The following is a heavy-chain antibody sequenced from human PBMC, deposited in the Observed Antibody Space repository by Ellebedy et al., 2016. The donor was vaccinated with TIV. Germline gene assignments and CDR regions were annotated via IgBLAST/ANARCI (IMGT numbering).Heavy chain of an antibody. J-gene: IGHJ4*02. V-gene: IGHV3-30*03. D-gene: IGHD3-10*01. CDR3: ARGSSSGSSDY. Sequence: GESLKISCVASGFTFRSHGIYWVRQAPGKGLEWVAVISSDGSNKYYADSVKGRFTISRDNSKNTLYLQMNSLRTDDMAVYYCARGSSSGSSDYWGQGTLVTVSS. CDR2: ISSDGSNK. CDR1: GFTFRSHG.